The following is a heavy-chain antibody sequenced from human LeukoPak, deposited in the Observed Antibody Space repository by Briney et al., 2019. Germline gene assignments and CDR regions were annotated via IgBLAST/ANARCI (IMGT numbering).Heavy chain of an antibody. CDR1: GGSFSGYY. D-gene: IGHD1-26*01. V-gene: IGHV4-34*01. CDR2: INHSGST. CDR3: ATTGGSYIYPTSHY. J-gene: IGHJ4*02. Sequence: ASETLSLTCAVYGGSFSGYYWSWIRQPPGKGLEWIGEINHSGSTNYNPSLKSRVTISVDTSKNQFSLKLSSVTAADTAVYYCATTGGSYIYPTSHYWGQGTLVTVSS.